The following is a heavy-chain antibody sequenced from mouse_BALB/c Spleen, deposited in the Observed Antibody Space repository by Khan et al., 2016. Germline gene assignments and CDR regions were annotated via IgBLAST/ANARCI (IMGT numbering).Heavy chain of an antibody. CDR1: GYTFTRYW. CDR2: INPSTGYT. CDR3: ARWAYYGNYLFAY. V-gene: IGHV1-7*01. J-gene: IGHJ3*01. Sequence: QVPLLPSWAELAKPGASVKMSCKASGYTFTRYWMHWVKQRPGQGLEWIGYINPSTGYTEYNQKFKDKATLTADKSSSTAYMQLSSLPSEDSAVDYCARWAYYGNYLFAYWGQGTLVTVSA. D-gene: IGHD2-10*01.